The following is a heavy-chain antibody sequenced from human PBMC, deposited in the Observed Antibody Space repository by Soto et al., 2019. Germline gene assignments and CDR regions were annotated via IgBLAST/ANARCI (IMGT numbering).Heavy chain of an antibody. CDR1: GYTFTNYD. CDR3: ARGSNWNSNCFDP. V-gene: IGHV1-2*02. Sequence: ASVKVSCKTSGYTFTNYDMHWVRHAPGQGLESMGWVNPSSGGTMFAQKFQGRVTMTRDTSISTVYMELTSLSSDDTAVYYCARGSNWNSNCFDPWGQGTLVTVS. D-gene: IGHD1-1*01. J-gene: IGHJ5*02. CDR2: VNPSSGGT.